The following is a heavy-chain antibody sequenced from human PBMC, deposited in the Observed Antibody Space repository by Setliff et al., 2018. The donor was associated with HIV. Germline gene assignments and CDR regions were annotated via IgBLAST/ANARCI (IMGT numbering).Heavy chain of an antibody. D-gene: IGHD3-16*01. CDR2: IYYSGST. J-gene: IGHJ4*02. CDR3: ARDRGWGFDY. CDR1: GGSISSYY. V-gene: IGHV4-59*01. Sequence: SETLSLTCTVSGGSISSYYWSWIRQPPGKGLEWIGYIYYSGSTNYNPSLKSRVTISVDTSKNQFSLKLSSVAAADTAVYYCARDRGWGFDYWGQGTLVTVSS.